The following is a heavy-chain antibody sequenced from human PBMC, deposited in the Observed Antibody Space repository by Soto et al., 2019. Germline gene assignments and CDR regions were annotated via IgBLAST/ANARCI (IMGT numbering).Heavy chain of an antibody. V-gene: IGHV4-59*08. J-gene: IGHJ6*02. CDR3: ARHGFGPLHGLVDV. CDR2: INYDGYS. CDR1: GGSITNYY. Sequence: QVQLQESGPGLVKPSETLSLTCTVSGGSITNYYCSWFRQPPGKGLEWIGYINYDGYSAYNLSLKGRVTLSLDASKTQFSLMTDSVAATDTAVYYCARHGFGPLHGLVDVWGPGTTVIVSS. D-gene: IGHD3-10*01.